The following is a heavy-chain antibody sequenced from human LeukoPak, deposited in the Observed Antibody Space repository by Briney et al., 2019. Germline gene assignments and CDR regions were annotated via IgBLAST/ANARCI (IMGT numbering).Heavy chain of an antibody. CDR3: XXXXGGFTGIVNYYHMDV. CDR2: ISYDGTNK. V-gene: IGHV3-30*03. D-gene: IGHD6-25*01. CDR1: GFTFSNYG. Sequence: WGSLRLSCAASGFTFSNYGMHWVRQVPGKGLEWVAVISYDGTNKYYTDSVKGRFTISRDNSKNTLFLQMNSLRAEDSALYYXXXXXGGFTGIVNYYHMDVWGKGTAVTVSS. J-gene: IGHJ6*03.